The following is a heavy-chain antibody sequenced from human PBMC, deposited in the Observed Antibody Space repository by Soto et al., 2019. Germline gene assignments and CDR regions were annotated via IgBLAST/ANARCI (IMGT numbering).Heavy chain of an antibody. Sequence: EVQLLESGGGLVQPGGSLRLSCADSVFTFSNYAMSWVRQAPGKGLEWVSGISSVGTTTYYADSVKGRFTISRDNFKRTLDLQMSSLRAEDTATYYCARARDYDFWSRLLFYGMDVWGQGTTVTVSS. CDR1: VFTFSNYA. D-gene: IGHD3-3*01. J-gene: IGHJ6*02. CDR2: ISSVGTTT. V-gene: IGHV3-23*01. CDR3: ARARDYDFWSRLLFYGMDV.